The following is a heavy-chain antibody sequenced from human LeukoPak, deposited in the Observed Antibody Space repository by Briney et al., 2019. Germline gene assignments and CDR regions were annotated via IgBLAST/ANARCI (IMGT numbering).Heavy chain of an antibody. CDR3: ARDRYYDSSGSIDY. V-gene: IGHV1-18*01. D-gene: IGHD3-22*01. CDR2: ISAYNGNT. CDR1: GYTFTSYG. Sequence: ASVKVSCKASGYTFTSYGISWVRQAPGQGLEWMGWISAYNGNTNYAQKLQGRVTMTTDTSTSTAYMELRSLRSDDTAVYYCARDRYYDSSGSIDYWGQGTLVTVSS. J-gene: IGHJ4*02.